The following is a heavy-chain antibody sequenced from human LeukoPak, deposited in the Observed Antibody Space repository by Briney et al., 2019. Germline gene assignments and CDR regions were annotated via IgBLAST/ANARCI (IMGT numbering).Heavy chain of an antibody. CDR2: IYYSGST. CDR3: ARHVSGWYGPSEGYFDY. V-gene: IGHV4-59*08. Sequence: PSETLSLTCTVSGGSISSYYWSWIRQPPGKGLEWIGYIYYSGSTNYNPSLKSRVTISVDTSKNQFSLKLSSVTAADTAVYYCARHVSGWYGPSEGYFDYWGQGTLVTVSS. CDR1: GGSISSYY. D-gene: IGHD6-19*01. J-gene: IGHJ4*02.